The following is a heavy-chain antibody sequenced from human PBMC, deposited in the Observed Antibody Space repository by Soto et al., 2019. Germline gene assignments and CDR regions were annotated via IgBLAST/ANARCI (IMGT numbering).Heavy chain of an antibody. CDR2: MNPNSGNT. Sequence: QVQLAQSGAEVKKPGASVKVSCKASGYSFTSYDINWVRQATGQGLEWMGWMNPNSGNTGYAQKFQGRVTMTRNTSISTPYMELSCLRSEDTAVYYCARERSYHMDVWGQGTTVTVSS. CDR1: GYSFTSYD. V-gene: IGHV1-8*01. D-gene: IGHD2-2*01. CDR3: ARERSYHMDV. J-gene: IGHJ6*02.